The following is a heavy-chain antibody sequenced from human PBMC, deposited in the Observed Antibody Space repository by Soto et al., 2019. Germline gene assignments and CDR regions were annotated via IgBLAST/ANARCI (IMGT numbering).Heavy chain of an antibody. J-gene: IGHJ4*02. V-gene: IGHV4-34*01. CDR1: GGSFSGYY. CDR2: INHSGST. CDR3: ARGPDILTAYYGPFDC. Sequence: SVTMSVTCAVEGGSFSGYYWSWISKNPGKGLEWIGEINHSGSTNYNPSLKSRVTISVDTSKNQFSLYLQMNSLKTEDTAVYYCARGPDILTAYYGPFDCWGRGTLVTAPQ. D-gene: IGHD3-9*01.